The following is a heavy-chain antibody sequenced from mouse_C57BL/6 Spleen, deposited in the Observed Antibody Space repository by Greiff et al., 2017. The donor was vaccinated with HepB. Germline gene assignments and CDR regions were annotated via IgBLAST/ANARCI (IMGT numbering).Heavy chain of an antibody. J-gene: IGHJ4*01. Sequence: EVMLVESGGGLVKPGGSLKLSCAASGFTFSDYGMHWVRQAPEKGLEWVAYISSGSSTNYYADTVKGRFTISRDNAKNTLFLQMTSLRTEDTAMYDCARSGYAMDYWGQGTSVTVSS. CDR1: GFTFSDYG. V-gene: IGHV5-17*01. D-gene: IGHD1-3*01. CDR2: ISSGSSTN. CDR3: ARSGYAMDY.